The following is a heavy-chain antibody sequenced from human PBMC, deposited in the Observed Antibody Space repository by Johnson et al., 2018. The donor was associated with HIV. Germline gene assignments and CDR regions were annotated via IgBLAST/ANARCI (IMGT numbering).Heavy chain of an antibody. CDR1: GFTFSSFA. CDR2: ISGSGGST. J-gene: IGHJ3*02. Sequence: EVQLVESGGGVVQPGTSLRLSCAASGFTFSSFAMHWVRQAPGKGLEWVSAISGSGGSTFYADTMKGRFTISRDNSKNTLYLQMNSLRAEDTAVYYCAREPSIASAGGDGAFDIWGRGTMLTVSS. V-gene: IGHV3-23*04. D-gene: IGHD6-13*01. CDR3: AREPSIASAGGDGAFDI.